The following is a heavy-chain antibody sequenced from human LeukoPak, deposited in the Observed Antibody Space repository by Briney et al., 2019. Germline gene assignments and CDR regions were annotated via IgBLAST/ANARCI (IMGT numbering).Heavy chain of an antibody. Sequence: KTGGSLRLSCAASGFTFSSYSMNWVRQAPGKGLEWVSSISSSSSYIYYADSVKGRFTISRDNAKNSLYLQMNSLRAEDTAVYYCASPPSSGYDRGGYWGQGTLVTVSS. J-gene: IGHJ4*02. D-gene: IGHD5-12*01. CDR2: ISSSSSYI. V-gene: IGHV3-21*01. CDR1: GFTFSSYS. CDR3: ASPPSSGYDRGGY.